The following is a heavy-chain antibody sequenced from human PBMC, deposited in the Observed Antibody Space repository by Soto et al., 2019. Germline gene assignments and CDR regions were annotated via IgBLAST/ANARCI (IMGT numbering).Heavy chain of an antibody. CDR2: ISYYGTNE. J-gene: IGHJ4*02. D-gene: IGHD1-26*01. Sequence: GSLRLSCEASGFTFIGYGMHWVRQAPGKWLVLLAVISYYGTNEYYEDSVKGRFTISRDNSKNTLYLQMNSLRIEDTAVYFCAKEDPSGRYSLDYWGQGSQVTVSS. CDR3: AKEDPSGRYSLDY. V-gene: IGHV3-30*18. CDR1: GFTFIGYG.